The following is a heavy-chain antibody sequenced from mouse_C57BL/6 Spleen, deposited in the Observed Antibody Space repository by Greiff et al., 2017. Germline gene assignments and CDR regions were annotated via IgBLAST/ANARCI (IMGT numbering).Heavy chain of an antibody. V-gene: IGHV1-55*01. D-gene: IGHD1-1*01. CDR2: IYPGSGST. CDR3: ASGAHYYGSSYGYFDV. Sequence: QVQLQQPGAELVKPGASVKMSCKASGYTFTSYWITWVKQRPGQGLEWIGDIYPGSGSTNYNEKFKSKATLTVDTSSSTAYMQLSSLTSEDSAVYYCASGAHYYGSSYGYFDVWGTGTTVTVSA. CDR1: GYTFTSYW. J-gene: IGHJ1*03.